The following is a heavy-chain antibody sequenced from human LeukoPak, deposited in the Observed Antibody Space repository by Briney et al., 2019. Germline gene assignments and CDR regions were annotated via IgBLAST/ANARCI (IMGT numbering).Heavy chain of an antibody. CDR2: IRAYKGNT. J-gene: IGHJ4*02. V-gene: IGHV1-18*04. D-gene: IGHD5-12*01. CDR1: GYTFTRYG. CDR3: ARPSRYSGYGGVGDFDY. Sequence: GASVKVSCKASGYTFTRYGHSWVRQAPGQGLEWMGWIRAYKGNTNYAQKLQGRITMTTDTSTSTAYMELRSLRSDDTAVYYCARPSRYSGYGGVGDFDYWGQGTQVTVSS.